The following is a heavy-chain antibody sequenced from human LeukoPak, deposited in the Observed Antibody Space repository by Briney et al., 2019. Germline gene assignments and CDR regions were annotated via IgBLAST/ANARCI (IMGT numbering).Heavy chain of an antibody. CDR1: GYTFTGYY. Sequence: GASVKVSCKASGYTFTGYYMHWVRQAPGQGLEWMAWINPNSGGTNYAQKFQGRVTMTRDTSISTAYMDLSRLRSDDTAVYYCARGYGEYQLLWDDYWGQGTLVTVSS. V-gene: IGHV1-2*02. CDR2: INPNSGGT. D-gene: IGHD2-2*01. CDR3: ARGYGEYQLLWDDY. J-gene: IGHJ4*02.